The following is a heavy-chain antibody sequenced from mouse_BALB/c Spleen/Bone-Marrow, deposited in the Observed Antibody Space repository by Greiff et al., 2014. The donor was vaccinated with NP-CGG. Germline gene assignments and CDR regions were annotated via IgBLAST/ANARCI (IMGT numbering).Heavy chain of an antibody. CDR1: GYTFTSFY. Sequence: QVQLQQSGAEQVKPGASVKLSCKASGYTFTSFYMYWVKQRPGQGLEWIGGINPSNGGTNFNEKFKSKATLTLDKSSSTAYMQLSSLTSEDSAVYYCTRGSYGSSQYYFDYWGQGTTLTVSS. CDR3: TRGSYGSSQYYFDY. J-gene: IGHJ2*01. D-gene: IGHD1-1*01. V-gene: IGHV1S81*02. CDR2: INPSNGGT.